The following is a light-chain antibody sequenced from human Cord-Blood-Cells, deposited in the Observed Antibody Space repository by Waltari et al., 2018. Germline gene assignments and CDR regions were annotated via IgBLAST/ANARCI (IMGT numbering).Light chain of an antibody. CDR3: AAWDDSLSGAWV. J-gene: IGLJ3*02. CDR1: SSNIGSNS. Sequence: QSVLTQPPSASGTPGQRVTISCSGRSSNIGSNSVYWYQQHPGTAPKLLIYRNNQRPSGVPDRFSGSKSGTSASLAISGLRSEDEADYYCAAWDDSLSGAWVFGGGTKLTVL. CDR2: RNN. V-gene: IGLV1-47*01.